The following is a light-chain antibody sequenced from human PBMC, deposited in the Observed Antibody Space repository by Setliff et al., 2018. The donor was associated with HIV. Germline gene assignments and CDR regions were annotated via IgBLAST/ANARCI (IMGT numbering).Light chain of an antibody. CDR2: EVS. CDR1: SRDVSGYNY. V-gene: IGLV2-14*01. J-gene: IGLJ1*01. CDR3: TSCTPSSTLCYL. Sequence: QSALTQPASVSGSPGQALTISCTGTSRDVSGYNYVSWYQQHPGKATKLMIFEVSNRPEGVPKRFSGSKSGNPASLTTSGPQAGAAADTCCTSCTPSSTLCYLFGTGTKV.